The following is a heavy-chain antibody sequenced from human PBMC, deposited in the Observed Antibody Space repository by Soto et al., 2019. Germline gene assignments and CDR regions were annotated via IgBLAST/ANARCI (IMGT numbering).Heavy chain of an antibody. J-gene: IGHJ4*02. CDR2: IIPIFGTA. D-gene: IGHD2-21*01. CDR1: GGTFSSYA. V-gene: IGHV1-69*13. CDR3: ARETSQICSYGEDGEGYYY. Sequence: ASVKISCKASGGTFSSYAISWVRQAPGQGLEWMGGIIPIFGTANYAQKFQGRVTITADESTSTAYMELSSLRSEDTAVYYCARETSQICSYGEDGEGYYYWGKGTLVTVSA.